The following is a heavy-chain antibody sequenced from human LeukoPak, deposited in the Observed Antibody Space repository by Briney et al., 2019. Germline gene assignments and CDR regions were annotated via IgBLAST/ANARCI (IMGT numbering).Heavy chain of an antibody. V-gene: IGHV3-30*03. CDR3: ASLSGYSYGSWEIFDY. CDR1: GFTFSNYA. D-gene: IGHD5-18*01. J-gene: IGHJ4*02. Sequence: GGSLRLSCAGSGFTFSNYAMTWVRQAPGKGLEWVAFISSDESNKYYADSVKGRFTISRDNSKNTLYLQMNSLRAEDTAVYYCASLSGYSYGSWEIFDYWGQGTLVTVSS. CDR2: ISSDESNK.